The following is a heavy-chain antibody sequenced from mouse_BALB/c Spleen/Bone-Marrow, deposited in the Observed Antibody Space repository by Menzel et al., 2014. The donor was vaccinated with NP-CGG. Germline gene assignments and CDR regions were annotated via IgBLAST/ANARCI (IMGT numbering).Heavy chain of an antibody. V-gene: IGHV7-3*02. Sequence: VQLQQSGGGLVQPGGSLRLSCATSGFTFTDYYMSWVRQTPGKALEWLGFIRNKANGYTTDYSVSVKGRFTISRDNSQSILNLQMNTLRAEDSATYYCARDENYDIYWYFDVWGAGTTVTVSS. CDR2: IRNKANGYTT. D-gene: IGHD1-1*01. CDR1: GFTFTDYY. CDR3: ARDENYDIYWYFDV. J-gene: IGHJ1*01.